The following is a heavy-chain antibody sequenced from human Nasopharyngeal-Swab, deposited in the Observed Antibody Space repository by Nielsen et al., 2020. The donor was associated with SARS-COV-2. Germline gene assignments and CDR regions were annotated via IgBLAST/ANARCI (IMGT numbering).Heavy chain of an antibody. CDR3: ARGDYRGTYYFDY. J-gene: IGHJ4*02. CDR1: FSNYA. Sequence: SVKVSCKASFSNYAISWVRQAPGQGLEWMGRIIPILGITNYAQKFHDRVTITADKSTSTAYMELSGLRSEDTAVYYCARGDYRGTYYFDYWGQGTLVAVSP. D-gene: IGHD1-26*01. CDR2: IIPILGIT. V-gene: IGHV1-69*04.